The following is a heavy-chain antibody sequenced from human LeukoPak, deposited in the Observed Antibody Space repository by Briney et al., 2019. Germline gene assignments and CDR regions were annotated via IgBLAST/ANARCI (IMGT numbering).Heavy chain of an antibody. CDR3: AREQETYYDILTGENRFDP. Sequence: SQTLSLTCTVSGGSISSGGYYWSWIRQHPGKGLEWIGYIYYSGSTYYNPSLKSRVTISVDTSKNQFSLKLSPVTAADTAVYYCAREQETYYDILTGENRFDPWGQGTLVTVSS. D-gene: IGHD3-9*01. CDR1: GGSISSGGYY. CDR2: IYYSGST. V-gene: IGHV4-31*03. J-gene: IGHJ5*02.